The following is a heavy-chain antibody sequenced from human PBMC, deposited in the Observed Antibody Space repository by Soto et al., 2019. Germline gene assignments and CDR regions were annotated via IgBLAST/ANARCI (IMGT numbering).Heavy chain of an antibody. V-gene: IGHV3-74*01. CDR1: GITFSSYW. Sequence: PGGSLRLSCAASGITFSSYWMHWVRQAPGKGLVWVSRINTDGSSTSYADFVKGRFTISRDNAKNTLYLQMNSLRAEDTAVYYCAGPSESSSYYSYLLHVWGQGTTVTVSS. CDR3: AGPSESSSYYSYLLHV. CDR2: INTDGSST. J-gene: IGHJ6*02.